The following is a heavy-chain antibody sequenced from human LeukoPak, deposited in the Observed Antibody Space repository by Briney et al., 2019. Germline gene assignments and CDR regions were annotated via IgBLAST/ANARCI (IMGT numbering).Heavy chain of an antibody. CDR1: GFTFSSYA. Sequence: PGGSLRLSXAASGFTFSSYAMSWVRQAPGKGLEWVSAISGSGGSTYYADSVKGRFTISRDNSKNTLYLQMNSLRAEDTAVYYCARDLRDYGDYVGGTFDYWGQGTLVTVSS. V-gene: IGHV3-23*01. D-gene: IGHD4-17*01. J-gene: IGHJ4*02. CDR3: ARDLRDYGDYVGGTFDY. CDR2: ISGSGGST.